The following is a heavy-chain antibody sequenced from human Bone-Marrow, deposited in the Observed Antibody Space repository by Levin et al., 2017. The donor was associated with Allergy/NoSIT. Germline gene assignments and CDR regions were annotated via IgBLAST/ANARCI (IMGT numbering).Heavy chain of an antibody. CDR3: ARDGLAVAGTRGYNWFDP. Sequence: SVKVSCKASGGTFSSYAISWVRQAPGQGLEWMGGIIPIFGTANYAQKFQGRVTITADESTSTAYMELSSLRSEDTAVYYCARDGLAVAGTRGYNWFDPWGQGTLVTVSS. CDR1: GGTFSSYA. V-gene: IGHV1-69*13. CDR2: IIPIFGTA. D-gene: IGHD6-19*01. J-gene: IGHJ5*02.